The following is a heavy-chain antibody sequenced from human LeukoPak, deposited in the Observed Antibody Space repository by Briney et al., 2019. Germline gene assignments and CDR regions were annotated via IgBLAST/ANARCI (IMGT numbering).Heavy chain of an antibody. D-gene: IGHD5-18*01. V-gene: IGHV3-7*01. CDR3: VRDGGRYSYASD. J-gene: IGHJ3*01. Sequence: TGGSLRLSCAASGFTFSNYWMSWVRQAPGKGLEWVANIKKDGSEKYYVDSVRGRFTISRDNAENSLHLQKVSLRAEDTAVYYCVRDGGRYSYASDWGQGTMVIVSS. CDR1: GFTFSNYW. CDR2: IKKDGSEK.